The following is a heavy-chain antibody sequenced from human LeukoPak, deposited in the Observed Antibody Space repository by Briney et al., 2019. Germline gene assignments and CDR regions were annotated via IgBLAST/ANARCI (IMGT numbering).Heavy chain of an antibody. CDR2: LKSKADGGTA. J-gene: IGHJ4*02. D-gene: IGHD5-12*01. CDR1: GVTLNNAW. Sequence: GGGLRLSRAASGVTLNNAWMTWGRQAPGEGVEWVGRLKSKADGGTADYAAPVRGRFTISRDDSINTLYLQMNSLKTEDTAVYYCTGTTWIKGLDYWGQGTLVTVSS. V-gene: IGHV3-15*01. CDR3: TGTTWIKGLDY.